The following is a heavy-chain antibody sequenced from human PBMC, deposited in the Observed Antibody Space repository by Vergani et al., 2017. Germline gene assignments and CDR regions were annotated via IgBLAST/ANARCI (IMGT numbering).Heavy chain of an antibody. CDR2: IKNTGDST. Sequence: EVQLLQSEGAVVQPGGSLRLSCVASGFTFSSHAMSWVRQGHGQGLEWVSSIKNTGDSTHYADSVKGRFTISRDNSKNTLYLQMNSLRVEDTAVYYCARVGYDILTGYRGGKKRRFDPWGQGTLVTVSS. CDR1: GFTFSSHA. V-gene: IGHV3-23*01. D-gene: IGHD3-9*01. J-gene: IGHJ5*02. CDR3: ARVGYDILTGYRGGKKRRFDP.